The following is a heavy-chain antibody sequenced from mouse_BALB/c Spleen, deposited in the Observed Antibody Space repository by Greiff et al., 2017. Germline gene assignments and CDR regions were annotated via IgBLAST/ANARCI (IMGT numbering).Heavy chain of an antibody. CDR3: TRYGYDGNYFDY. CDR1: GFTFSSYT. D-gene: IGHD2-2*01. Sequence: EVQRVESGGGLVKPGGSLKLSCAASGFTFSSYTMSWVRQTPEKRLEWVATISSGGSYTYYPDSVKGRFTISRDNAKNTLYLQMSSLKSEDTAMYYCTRYGYDGNYFDYWGQGTTLTVSS. V-gene: IGHV5-6-4*01. CDR2: ISSGGSYT. J-gene: IGHJ2*01.